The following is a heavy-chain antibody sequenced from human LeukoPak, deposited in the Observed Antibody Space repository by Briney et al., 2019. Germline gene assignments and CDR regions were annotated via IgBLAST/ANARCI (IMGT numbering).Heavy chain of an antibody. Sequence: GESLKISCKASGYSFTNYWIGWARQMPGKGLEWMETIFPGDSDTRYSPSFQGQVTMSADSSSSTAYLQWISLQASDTAMYYCARASASRSSDYFAYWGQGALVTVSS. V-gene: IGHV5-51*01. D-gene: IGHD3-16*02. CDR3: ARASASRSSDYFAY. CDR2: IFPGDSDT. CDR1: GYSFTNYW. J-gene: IGHJ4*02.